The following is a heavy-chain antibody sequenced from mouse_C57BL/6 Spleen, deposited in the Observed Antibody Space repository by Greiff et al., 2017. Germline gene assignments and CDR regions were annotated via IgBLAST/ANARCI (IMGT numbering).Heavy chain of an antibody. D-gene: IGHD1-1*02. CDR1: GYTFSSYA. V-gene: IGHV5-4*01. CDR3: ARDGGSAMDY. J-gene: IGHJ4*01. CDR2: ISDGGSYT. Sequence: VQLKESGGGLVKPGGSLKLSCAASGYTFSSYAMSWVRQTPGKRLEWVATISDGGSYTYYPDNVKGRFTISRDNAKNNLYLQMSHLKSEDTAMYYCARDGGSAMDYWGQGTSVTVSS.